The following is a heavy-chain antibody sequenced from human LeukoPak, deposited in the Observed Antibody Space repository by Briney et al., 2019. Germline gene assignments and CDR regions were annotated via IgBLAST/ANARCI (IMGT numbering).Heavy chain of an antibody. D-gene: IGHD1-26*01. Sequence: SETLSLTCTVSGGSISRGDYYWSWIRQAPGKGLDWIGYIYYSGITNYNPSLKSRVTISLDTSKNQFSLKVSSVTAADTAVYFCARGTRGRSGIYYYYGMDVWGQGTTVTVSS. V-gene: IGHV4-61*08. CDR3: ARGTRGRSGIYYYYGMDV. CDR2: IYYSGIT. J-gene: IGHJ6*02. CDR1: GGSISRGDYY.